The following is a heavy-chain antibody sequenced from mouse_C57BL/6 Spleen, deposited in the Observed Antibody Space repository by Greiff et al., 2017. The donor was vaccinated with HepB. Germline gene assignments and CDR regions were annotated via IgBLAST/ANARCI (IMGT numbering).Heavy chain of an antibody. D-gene: IGHD2-4*01. CDR3: ARYYDYGDYAMDY. CDR1: GFTFSDYG. Sequence: EVQVVESGGGLVKPGGSLKLSCAASGFTFSDYGMHWVRQAPEKGLEWVAYISSGSSTIYYADTVKGRFTISRDNAKNTLFLQMTSLRSEDTAMYYCARYYDYGDYAMDYWGQGTSVTVSS. J-gene: IGHJ4*01. CDR2: ISSGSSTI. V-gene: IGHV5-17*01.